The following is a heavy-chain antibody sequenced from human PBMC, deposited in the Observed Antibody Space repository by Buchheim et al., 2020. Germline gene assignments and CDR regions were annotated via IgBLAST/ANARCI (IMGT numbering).Heavy chain of an antibody. V-gene: IGHV3-30*18. CDR1: GFTFSNYG. D-gene: IGHD4-17*01. J-gene: IGHJ4*02. Sequence: QVQLVESGGGVVQPGRSLRLSCAASGFTFSNYGMHWVRQAPGKGLEWVAVTSFDGSNKYYADSVKGRFTISKDNYKNTLDLQMDSLRADDTAVYYCVNDHLPTTVTTCGDWGQGT. CDR3: VNDHLPTTVTTCGD. CDR2: TSFDGSNK.